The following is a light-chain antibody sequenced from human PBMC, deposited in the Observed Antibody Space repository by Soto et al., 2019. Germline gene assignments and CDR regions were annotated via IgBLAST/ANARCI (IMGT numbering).Light chain of an antibody. Sequence: DIQMTQSPSTLSASVGDRVNITCRASQSISSWLAWYQQKPGKAPKLLIYDASSLESGVPSRFSGSGSGTEFNLTISSLQPDDFATYYCKQYNSYGTFGQGTKVEIK. CDR3: KQYNSYGT. CDR2: DAS. V-gene: IGKV1-5*01. CDR1: QSISSW. J-gene: IGKJ1*01.